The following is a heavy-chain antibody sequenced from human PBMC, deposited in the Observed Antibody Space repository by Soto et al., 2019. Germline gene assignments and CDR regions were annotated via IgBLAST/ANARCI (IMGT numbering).Heavy chain of an antibody. CDR1: GDSISSSNYN. V-gene: IGHV4-39*01. Sequence: ASETLSLTCTVSGDSISSSNYNWGWIRQPPGKGLEWIGSFYYSGRTYNNPPLKSRVAISVDTSKNQLSLKMNSVTAADTAVYYCARGNYYHSSGYYYEGYYFDYWGQGALVTVS. J-gene: IGHJ4*02. CDR2: FYYSGRT. CDR3: ARGNYYHSSGYYYEGYYFDY. D-gene: IGHD3-22*01.